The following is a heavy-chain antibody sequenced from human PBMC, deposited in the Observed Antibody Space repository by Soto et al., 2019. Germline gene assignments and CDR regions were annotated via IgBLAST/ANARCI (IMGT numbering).Heavy chain of an antibody. Sequence: PGGSLRLSCAASGFTFSSYGMHWVRQAPGKGLEWVAVIWYDGSNKYYADSVKGRFTISRDNSKNTLYLQMNSLRAEDTAVYYCAGDRVPTVVTPIYYYGMDVWGQGTTVTVSS. CDR2: IWYDGSNK. CDR3: AGDRVPTVVTPIYYYGMDV. D-gene: IGHD4-17*01. CDR1: GFTFSSYG. V-gene: IGHV3-33*01. J-gene: IGHJ6*02.